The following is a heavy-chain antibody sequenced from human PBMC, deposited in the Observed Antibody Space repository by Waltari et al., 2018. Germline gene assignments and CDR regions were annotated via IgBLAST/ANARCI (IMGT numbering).Heavy chain of an antibody. CDR2: INPNSGGT. J-gene: IGHJ5*02. V-gene: IGHV1-2*02. CDR1: GYTFTGYY. Sequence: QVQLVQSGAEVKKPGASVKVSCKASGYTFTGYYMHWVRQAPGQGLEWMGWINPNSGGTNYAQKFQGRVTMTRDTCISTAYMELSRLRSDDTAVYYCARETYYYDSSGYYFTAWGQGTLVTVSS. D-gene: IGHD3-22*01. CDR3: ARETYYYDSSGYYFTA.